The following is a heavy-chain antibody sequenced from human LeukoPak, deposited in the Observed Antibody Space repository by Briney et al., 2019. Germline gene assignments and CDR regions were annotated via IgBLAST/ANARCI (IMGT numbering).Heavy chain of an antibody. CDR3: ASTYYDFWSGYRDYYMDV. J-gene: IGHJ6*03. V-gene: IGHV4-34*01. Sequence: PSETLSLTCAVYGGSFSGYYWSWIRQPPGKGLEWIGEINHSGSTNYNPSLKSRVTILVDTSKNRFSLKLSSVTAADTAVYYCASTYYDFWSGYRDYYMDVWGKGTTVTVSS. CDR2: INHSGST. CDR1: GGSFSGYY. D-gene: IGHD3-3*01.